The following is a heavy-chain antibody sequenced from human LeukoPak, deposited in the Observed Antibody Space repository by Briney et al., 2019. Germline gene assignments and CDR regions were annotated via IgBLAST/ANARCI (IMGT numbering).Heavy chain of an antibody. CDR3: AKGFLTGHLYYFDY. Sequence: PGTSLRLSCAASGFTFSSYGMHWVRQAPGKGLEWVAVIWYDGSNKFYADSVKGRFTISRDNSKNTLYLQMNSLTAEDTAVYYCAKGFLTGHLYYFDYWGQGTLVTVSS. V-gene: IGHV3-33*06. CDR2: IWYDGSNK. CDR1: GFTFSSYG. D-gene: IGHD3-9*01. J-gene: IGHJ4*02.